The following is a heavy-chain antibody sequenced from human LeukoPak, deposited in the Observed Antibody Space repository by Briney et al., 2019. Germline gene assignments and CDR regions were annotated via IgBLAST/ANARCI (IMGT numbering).Heavy chain of an antibody. D-gene: IGHD3-22*01. CDR2: IYSGGST. CDR3: ARVADYYYDRLDAFDI. Sequence: PGGSLRLSCAASGFTFSSYEMNWVRQAPGKGLEWVSVIYSGGSTYYADSVKGRFTISRDNSKNTLYLQMNSLRAEDTAVYYCARVADYYYDRLDAFDIWGQGTMVTVSS. V-gene: IGHV3-66*01. CDR1: GFTFSSYE. J-gene: IGHJ3*02.